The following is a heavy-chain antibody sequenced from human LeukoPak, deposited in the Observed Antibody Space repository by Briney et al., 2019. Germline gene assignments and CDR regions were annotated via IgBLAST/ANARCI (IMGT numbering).Heavy chain of an antibody. CDR2: IYYSGST. Sequence: PSETLSLTCTVSGGSISSCYWSWIRQPPGKGLEWIGYIYYSGSTNYNPSLKSRVTISVDTSKNQFSLKLSSVTAADTAVCYCARHEGAARLYYYYGMDVWGQGTTVTVSS. CDR1: GGSISSCY. V-gene: IGHV4-59*08. CDR3: ARHEGAARLYYYYGMDV. J-gene: IGHJ6*02. D-gene: IGHD6-25*01.